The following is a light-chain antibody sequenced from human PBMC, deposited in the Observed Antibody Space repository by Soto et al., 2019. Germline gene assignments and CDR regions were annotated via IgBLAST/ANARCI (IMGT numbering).Light chain of an antibody. CDR1: QSVSSSY. Sequence: EIVLTQSPGTLSLSPGERATLSCRASQSVSSSYLAWYQQKPGQAPRLLIYGASSRATGIPDRFSGSGSGTDFTLTISRLEPEDFAVYYCQQHNGWPLTFGGGTKVEFK. J-gene: IGKJ4*01. CDR3: QQHNGWPLT. CDR2: GAS. V-gene: IGKV3-20*01.